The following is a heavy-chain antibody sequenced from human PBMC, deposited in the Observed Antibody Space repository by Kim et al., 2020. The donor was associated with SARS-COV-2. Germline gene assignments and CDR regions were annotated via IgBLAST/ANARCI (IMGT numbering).Heavy chain of an antibody. Sequence: RVTISVDTSKNQFSLKLSSVTAADTAVYYCARQVYCSGGSCYSDYDGMDVWGQGTTVTVSS. D-gene: IGHD2-15*01. J-gene: IGHJ6*02. CDR3: ARQVYCSGGSCYSDYDGMDV. V-gene: IGHV4-59*08.